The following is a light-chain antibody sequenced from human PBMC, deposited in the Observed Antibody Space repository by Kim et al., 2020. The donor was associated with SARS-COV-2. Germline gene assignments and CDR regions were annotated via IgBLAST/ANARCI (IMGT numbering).Light chain of an antibody. V-gene: IGLV3-9*01. CDR3: QVWDGRAVV. CDR2: RDS. CDR1: NIEKRN. Sequence: VALGQTARMTCGGDNIEKRNLHWYQQRPGQAPILVIYRDSKRPSGIPERVSGSNSGNTATLTISRVQAGDEADYYCQVWDGRAVVFGGGTQLTVL. J-gene: IGLJ7*01.